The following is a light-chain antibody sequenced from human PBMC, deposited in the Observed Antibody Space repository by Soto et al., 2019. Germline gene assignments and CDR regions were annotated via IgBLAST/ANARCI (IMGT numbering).Light chain of an antibody. V-gene: IGLV2-8*01. CDR2: EVS. Sequence: QSALTQPPSASGSPGQSVTISCTGTSSDVGGYNYVSWYQQHPGQAPKLMIYEVSKRPSGVPDRFSGSKSGNTASLTVSGLQAEDEAEYYCSSYAGSNNLLFGGGTKLTVL. CDR3: SSYAGSNNLL. J-gene: IGLJ3*02. CDR1: SSDVGGYNY.